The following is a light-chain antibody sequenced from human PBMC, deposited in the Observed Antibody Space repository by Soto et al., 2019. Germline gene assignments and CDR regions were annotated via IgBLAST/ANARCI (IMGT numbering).Light chain of an antibody. V-gene: IGKV3-11*01. CDR3: EQRNSWLVT. CDR2: DAS. J-gene: IGKJ5*01. CDR1: QSVGTY. Sequence: EVVLTQSPATLSLSPGERATLSCRASQSVGTYLVWYQQRYGQPPSLLIYDASNRTTDVQVRFSGSGAWTDFTQTIIGLDPEDVAVYDCEQRNSWLVTFGQRTRLEIK.